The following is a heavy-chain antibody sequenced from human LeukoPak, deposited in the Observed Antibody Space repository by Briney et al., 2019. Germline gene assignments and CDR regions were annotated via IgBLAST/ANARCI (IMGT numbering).Heavy chain of an antibody. J-gene: IGHJ4*02. Sequence: GGSLRLSCAASGFTVSSNYMSWVRQAPGKGLEWDSVIYSGGSTYYADSVKGRFTISRDNSKNTLYLQMNSLRAEDTAVYYCARGGDFWSGHYYFDYWGQGTLVTVSS. CDR3: ARGGDFWSGHYYFDY. V-gene: IGHV3-53*01. D-gene: IGHD3-3*01. CDR1: GFTVSSNY. CDR2: IYSGGST.